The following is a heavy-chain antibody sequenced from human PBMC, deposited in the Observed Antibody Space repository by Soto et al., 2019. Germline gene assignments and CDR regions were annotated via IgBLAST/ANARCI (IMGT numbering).Heavy chain of an antibody. CDR2: MNPNSGNT. V-gene: IGHV1-8*01. Sequence: ASVKVSCKASGYTFTSYDINWVRQATGQGLEWMGWMNPNSGNTGYAQKFQGRVTMTRNTSISTAYMELSSLRSEDTAVYYCARAAGLELRYDDWRQGTLDTVSS. CDR3: ARAAGLELRYDD. D-gene: IGHD1-7*01. CDR1: GYTFTSYD. J-gene: IGHJ4*02.